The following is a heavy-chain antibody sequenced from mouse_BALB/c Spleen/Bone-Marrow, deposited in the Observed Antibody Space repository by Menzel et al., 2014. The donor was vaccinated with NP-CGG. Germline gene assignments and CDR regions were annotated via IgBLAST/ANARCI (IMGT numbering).Heavy chain of an antibody. CDR2: IWAGGGT. J-gene: IGHJ3*01. Sequence: QVQLKHSGPGLVAPSQSLSITCTVSGFPLSSYGVHWVRQCPGKGLEWLGIIWAGGGTNYNSALMSRLSISKDNSKSQVFLKMNSLQTDDTAMYYGARGDYGSTYWFAYWGQGTLVTVSA. CDR3: ARGDYGSTYWFAY. CDR1: GFPLSSYG. V-gene: IGHV2-9*02. D-gene: IGHD1-1*01.